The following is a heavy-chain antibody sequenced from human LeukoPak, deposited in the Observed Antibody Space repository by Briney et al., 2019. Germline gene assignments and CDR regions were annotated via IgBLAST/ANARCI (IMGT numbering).Heavy chain of an antibody. CDR3: ARGDLYGSGSYYNYFDY. Sequence: GASVKVSCKASGYTFTGYYMHWVRQAPGQGLEWMGIINPSGGSTSYAQKFQGRVTMTRDTSTSTVYMELSSLRSEDTAVYYCARGDLYGSGSYYNYFDYWGQGTLVTVSS. V-gene: IGHV1-46*01. CDR1: GYTFTGYY. J-gene: IGHJ4*02. CDR2: INPSGGST. D-gene: IGHD3-10*01.